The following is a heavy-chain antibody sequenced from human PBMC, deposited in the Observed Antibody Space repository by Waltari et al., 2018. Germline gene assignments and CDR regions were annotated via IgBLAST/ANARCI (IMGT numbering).Heavy chain of an antibody. CDR3: AKDIRAVAGDDAFDI. V-gene: IGHV3-9*01. Sequence: EVQLVESGGGLVQPGRSLRLSCAASGFTFDDYAMHWVRQAPGKGLEWVSGVSLNSGSIGYADSVKCRFTISRDNAKNSLYLQMNSLRAEDTALYYCAKDIRAVAGDDAFDIWGQGTMVTVSS. D-gene: IGHD6-19*01. J-gene: IGHJ3*02. CDR2: VSLNSGSI. CDR1: GFTFDDYA.